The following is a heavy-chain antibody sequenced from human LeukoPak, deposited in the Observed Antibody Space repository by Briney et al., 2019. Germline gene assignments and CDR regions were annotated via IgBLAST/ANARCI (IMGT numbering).Heavy chain of an antibody. Sequence: GGSLRLSCAASGFTFSSYGMHWVRQAPGKGLEWVAFIRYDGSNKYYADSVKGRFTISRDNSKNTLYLQMNSLRAEDTAVYYCAKGFNRITMIVVVPYFDYWGQGTLVTVSS. J-gene: IGHJ4*02. D-gene: IGHD3-22*01. CDR2: IRYDGSNK. V-gene: IGHV3-30*02. CDR3: AKGFNRITMIVVVPYFDY. CDR1: GFTFSSYG.